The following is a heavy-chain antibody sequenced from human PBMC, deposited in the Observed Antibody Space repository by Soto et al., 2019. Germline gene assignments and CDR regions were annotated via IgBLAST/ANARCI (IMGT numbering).Heavy chain of an antibody. Sequence: ASVKVSCKASGYMFMSYGINWVRQAPGQGLEWMGWIRPYNGDTKYAQNLQGRVTMTTDTSTSTAYMETRSLRSDDTAVYYCVRDLDGSGSYYTDYWGPGTLVTVSS. D-gene: IGHD3-10*01. CDR3: VRDLDGSGSYYTDY. J-gene: IGHJ4*02. V-gene: IGHV1-18*01. CDR1: GYMFMSYG. CDR2: IRPYNGDT.